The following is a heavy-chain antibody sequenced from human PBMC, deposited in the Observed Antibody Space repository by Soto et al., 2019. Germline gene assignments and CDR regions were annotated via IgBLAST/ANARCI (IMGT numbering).Heavy chain of an antibody. V-gene: IGHV1-69*01. CDR3: ARDPNYYDSSGYYSPFDY. Sequence: VQLVQSGAEVKKPGSSVKVSCKASGGTFSSYAISWVRQAPGQGLEWMGGIIPIFGTANYAQKFQGRVTITADESTSTAYMELSSLRSEDTAVYYCARDPNYYDSSGYYSPFDYWGQGTLVTVSS. J-gene: IGHJ4*02. D-gene: IGHD3-22*01. CDR2: IIPIFGTA. CDR1: GGTFSSYA.